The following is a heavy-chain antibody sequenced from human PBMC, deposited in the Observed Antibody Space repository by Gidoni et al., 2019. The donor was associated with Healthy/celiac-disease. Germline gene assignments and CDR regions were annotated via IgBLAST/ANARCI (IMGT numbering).Heavy chain of an antibody. J-gene: IGHJ4*02. CDR2: MNPNSGNT. CDR1: GYTFTSYD. V-gene: IGHV1-8*01. D-gene: IGHD3-16*02. Sequence: QVQLVQSGAEVKKPGASVKVSCKASGYTFTSYDINWVRQATGQGLEWMGWMNPNSGNTGYAQKFQGRVTMTRNTSISTAYMELSSLRSEDTAVYYCARVYYYVWGSYRLFDYWGQGTLVTVSS. CDR3: ARVYYYVWGSYRLFDY.